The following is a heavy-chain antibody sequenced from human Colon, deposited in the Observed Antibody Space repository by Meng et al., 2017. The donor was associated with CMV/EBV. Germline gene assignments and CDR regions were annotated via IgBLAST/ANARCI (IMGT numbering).Heavy chain of an antibody. V-gene: IGHV3-21*01. CDR3: ARDRGTRLTSGGYYYYYGMDV. J-gene: IGHJ6*02. D-gene: IGHD3-16*01. CDR2: ISSSSSYI. CDR1: GFTFSGYY. Sequence: GGSLRLSCAASGFTFSGYYMNWVRQAPGKGLEWVSSISSSSSYIYYADSVKGRFTISRDNAKNSLYLQMNSLRAEDTAVYYCARDRGTRLTSGGYYYYYGMDVWGQGTTVTVSS.